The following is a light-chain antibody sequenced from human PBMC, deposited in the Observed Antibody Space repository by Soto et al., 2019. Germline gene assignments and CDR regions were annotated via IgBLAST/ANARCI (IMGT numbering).Light chain of an antibody. J-gene: IGLJ2*01. CDR1: SIDVGAYNY. CDR3: SSYSSSITVV. CDR2: EVS. V-gene: IGLV2-14*01. Sequence: QSAMTQPACVSGSPGQSITISCTGTSIDVGAYNYVSWYQQHPGKAPKLMIYEVSNRPSGVSNRFSGSKSGNSASLTISGLQAEDEADYYCSSYSSSITVVFGGGTKVTVL.